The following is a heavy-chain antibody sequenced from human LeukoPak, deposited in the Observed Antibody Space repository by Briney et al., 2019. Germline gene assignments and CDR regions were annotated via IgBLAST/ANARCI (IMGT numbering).Heavy chain of an antibody. CDR2: ISGSGGST. Sequence: GGSLRLSCAASGFTFSNAWMNWVRQAPGKGLEWVSAISGSGGSTYYADSVKGRFTISRDKSKNTLYLQMNSLRAEDTAVYYCAKSISGYQYYFDYWGQGTLVTVSS. D-gene: IGHD3-22*01. V-gene: IGHV3-23*01. CDR3: AKSISGYQYYFDY. CDR1: GFTFSNAW. J-gene: IGHJ4*02.